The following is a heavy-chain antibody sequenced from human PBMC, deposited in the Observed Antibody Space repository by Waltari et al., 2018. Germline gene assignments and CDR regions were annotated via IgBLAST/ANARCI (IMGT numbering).Heavy chain of an antibody. CDR3: VRDLPHNRFDP. CDR1: GDSFSSYW. V-gene: IGHV3-74*01. J-gene: IGHJ5*02. Sequence: EVQVVESGGGLVQPGGSLRRSCAASGDSFSSYWMHWVRQAPGKGLVWVSRVNNDGSSTTYADFVKGRFTISRDNAKNTVFLQMNSLRADDTAVYYCVRDLPHNRFDPWGQGTLVTVSS. CDR2: VNNDGSST.